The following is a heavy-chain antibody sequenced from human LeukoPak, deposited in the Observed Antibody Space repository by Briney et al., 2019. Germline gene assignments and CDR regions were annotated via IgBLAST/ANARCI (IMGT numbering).Heavy chain of an antibody. CDR2: IGTAGDT. CDR1: GFTFSSYD. D-gene: IGHD4-17*01. Sequence: GGSLRLSCAASGFTFSSYDMHWVRQATGKGLEWVSAIGTAGDTYYPGSVKGRFTISRENAKNSLYLQMNSLRAGDTAVYYCARVSRGDYGDYQFDYWGQGTLVTVSS. V-gene: IGHV3-13*01. CDR3: ARVSRGDYGDYQFDY. J-gene: IGHJ4*02.